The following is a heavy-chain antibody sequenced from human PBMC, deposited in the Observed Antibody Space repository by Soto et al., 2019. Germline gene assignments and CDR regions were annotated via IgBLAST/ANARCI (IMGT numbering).Heavy chain of an antibody. Sequence: GGSLRLSCAASGFAFDDHTMHWVRQPPGKGLEWVALITWDGGVTYYADSVEGRFTISRDNTKNSPFLQPNSLKVEDTALYYCTKLNQTPDFWGQGTLVTVSS. CDR3: TKLNQTPDF. V-gene: IGHV3-43*01. D-gene: IGHD2-15*01. CDR1: GFAFDDHT. J-gene: IGHJ4*02. CDR2: ITWDGGVT.